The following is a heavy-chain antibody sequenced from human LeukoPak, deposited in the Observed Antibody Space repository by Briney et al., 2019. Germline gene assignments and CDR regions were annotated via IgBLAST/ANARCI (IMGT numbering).Heavy chain of an antibody. V-gene: IGHV1-69*13. CDR2: IIPIFGTA. CDR3: ARGIAVAGPTGVFDY. J-gene: IGHJ4*02. CDR1: GGTFSSYA. Sequence: SVKVSCKASGGTFSSYAISWVRQAPGQGLEWMGGIIPIFGTANYAQKFQGRVTITADESTSTAYMELSSLRSEDTAVYYCARGIAVAGPTGVFDYWGQGTLVTVSS. D-gene: IGHD6-19*01.